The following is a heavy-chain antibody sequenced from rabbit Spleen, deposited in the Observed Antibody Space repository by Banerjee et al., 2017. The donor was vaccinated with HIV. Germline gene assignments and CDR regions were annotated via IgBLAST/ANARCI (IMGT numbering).Heavy chain of an antibody. J-gene: IGHJ4*01. CDR3: ARDGYSRGWGIILYYFNL. V-gene: IGHV1S40*01. Sequence: QSLEESGGDLVKPGASLTLTCTASGVSFSNKAVMCWVRQAPGKGLEWIACINAITGKAVYASWAKGRFTFSKTSSTTVTLQMTSLTAADTATYFCARDGYSRGWGIILYYFNLWGPGTLVTVS. CDR1: GVSFSNKAV. CDR2: INAITGKA. D-gene: IGHD4-1*01.